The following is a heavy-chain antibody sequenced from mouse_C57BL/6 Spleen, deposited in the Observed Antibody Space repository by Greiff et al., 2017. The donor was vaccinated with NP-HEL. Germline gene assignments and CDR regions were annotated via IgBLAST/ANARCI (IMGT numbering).Heavy chain of an antibody. CDR1: GYAFSSSW. CDR3: AREGYEIWFAY. Sequence: VQLQQSGPELVKPGASVKISCKASGYAFSSSWMNWVKQRPGKGLEWIGRIYPGDGDTNYNGKFKGKATLTADKSSSTAYMQRSSLPSEDSAVYFCAREGYEIWFAYWGQGTLVTVSA. V-gene: IGHV1-82*01. CDR2: IYPGDGDT. D-gene: IGHD2-2*01. J-gene: IGHJ3*01.